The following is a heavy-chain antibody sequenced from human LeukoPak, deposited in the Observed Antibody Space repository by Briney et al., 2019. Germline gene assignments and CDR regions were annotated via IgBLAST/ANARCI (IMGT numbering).Heavy chain of an antibody. D-gene: IGHD2/OR15-2a*01. V-gene: IGHV3-7*01. J-gene: IGHJ4*02. Sequence: GGSLTLSCEASGLTFSGNWMSWVRQAPGKGLEWVASINPDGSQKFYVDSVKGRFTISRDNTKSSLYLQMNSLGAEDTAMYYCAKLLGTVTTYDSWGQGTRVTVSS. CDR3: AKLLGTVTTYDS. CDR1: GLTFSGNW. CDR2: INPDGSQK.